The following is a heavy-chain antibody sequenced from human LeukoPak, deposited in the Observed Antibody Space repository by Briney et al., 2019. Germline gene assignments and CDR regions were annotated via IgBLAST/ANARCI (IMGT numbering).Heavy chain of an antibody. Sequence: GGSLRLSCAASGFTFSGYYMTWIRQAPGKGLEWVSYISGDGNSIDYADAVKGRFTISRDNAKNSLYLQMNSLRAEDTALYYCARGGAQGMDVWGQGTTVTVS. V-gene: IGHV3-11*01. J-gene: IGHJ6*02. CDR3: ARGGAQGMDV. D-gene: IGHD1-26*01. CDR1: GFTFSGYY. CDR2: ISGDGNSI.